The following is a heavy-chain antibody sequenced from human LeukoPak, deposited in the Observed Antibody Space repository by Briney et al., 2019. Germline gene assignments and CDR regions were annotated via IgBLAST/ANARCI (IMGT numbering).Heavy chain of an antibody. J-gene: IGHJ6*03. CDR1: GGSISSGDYY. Sequence: NPSQTLSLTCTVSGGSISSGDYYWSWIRQPPGKGLEWIGYIYYSGSTYYNPSLKRRFTISVDTSKNQFSLKLSSVTAADTAVYYCAREDYYYYMDVWGKGTTVTVSS. V-gene: IGHV4-30-4*08. CDR2: IYYSGST. CDR3: AREDYYYYMDV.